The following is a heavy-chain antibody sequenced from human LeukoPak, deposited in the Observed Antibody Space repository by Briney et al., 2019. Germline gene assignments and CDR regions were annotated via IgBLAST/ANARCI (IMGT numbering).Heavy chain of an antibody. Sequence: PSETLCLTSTAAGGTISSYYWHWIRQPPGKGLEWVGYIYYSGSTNYNPSLKSRVTISVDPSKNQFSLKLSSVTAADTAVYNCARSPTLYSVADYWGQGTLVTVSS. CDR1: GGTISSYY. CDR3: ARSPTLYSVADY. J-gene: IGHJ4*02. D-gene: IGHD3-16*01. CDR2: IYYSGST. V-gene: IGHV4-59*03.